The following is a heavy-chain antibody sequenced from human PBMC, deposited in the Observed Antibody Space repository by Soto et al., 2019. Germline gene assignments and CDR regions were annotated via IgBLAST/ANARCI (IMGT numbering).Heavy chain of an antibody. J-gene: IGHJ5*02. CDR2: IYYSGST. CDR3: ARSSIIVVVVAATPHWFDP. Sequence: SETLSLTCTVSGGSISSSSYYWGWIRQPPGKGLEWIGSIYYSGSTYYNPSLKSRVTISVDTSKNQFSLKLSSVTAAGTAVYYCARSSIIVVVVAATPHWFDPWGQGTLVTVSS. CDR1: GGSISSSSYY. V-gene: IGHV4-39*01. D-gene: IGHD2-15*01.